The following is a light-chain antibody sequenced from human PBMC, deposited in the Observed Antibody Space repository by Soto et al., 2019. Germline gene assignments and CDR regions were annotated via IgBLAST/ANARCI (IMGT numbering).Light chain of an antibody. Sequence: QSVLTQPPSASGTPGQRVTISCSGSSSNIGSNTVSWYQQLPGTAPKLLIYSDNQRPSGVPDRFSGSKSGTSASLAISGPQSEDEADYYCAAWDDSLNGVVFGGGTKVTVL. CDR2: SDN. CDR1: SSNIGSNT. J-gene: IGLJ2*01. V-gene: IGLV1-44*01. CDR3: AAWDDSLNGVV.